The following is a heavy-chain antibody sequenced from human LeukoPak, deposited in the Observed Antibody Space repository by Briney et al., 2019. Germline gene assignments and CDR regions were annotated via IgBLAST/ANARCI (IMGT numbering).Heavy chain of an antibody. J-gene: IGHJ4*02. CDR2: IKSKTDGATT. Sequence: GGSLRLSCAASGFTFGNAWMTWVRQAPGKGLEWVGRIKSKTDGATTDYAAPVKGRFTISRDDSENTLYLQMNSLKTEDAAVYYCATLQYCGGDCAYYFDYWGQGTLVTISS. CDR3: ATLQYCGGDCAYYFDY. V-gene: IGHV3-15*01. CDR1: GFTFGNAW. D-gene: IGHD2-21*02.